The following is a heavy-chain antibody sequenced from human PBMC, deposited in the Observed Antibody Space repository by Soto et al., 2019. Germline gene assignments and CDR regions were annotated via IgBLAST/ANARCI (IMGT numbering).Heavy chain of an antibody. Sequence: GASVKVSCKASGYTFTSYGISWVRQAPGQGLEWMGWISAYNGNTNYAQKLQGRVTMTTDTSTSTAYMELRSLRSDDTAVYYCARDDDILTGYHTFDYWGQGTLVTVSS. V-gene: IGHV1-18*01. J-gene: IGHJ4*02. CDR3: ARDDDILTGYHTFDY. D-gene: IGHD3-9*01. CDR1: GYTFTSYG. CDR2: ISAYNGNT.